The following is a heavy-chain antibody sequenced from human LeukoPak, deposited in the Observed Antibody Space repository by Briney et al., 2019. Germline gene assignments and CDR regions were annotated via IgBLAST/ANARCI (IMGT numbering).Heavy chain of an antibody. D-gene: IGHD6-19*01. V-gene: IGHV4-39*07. CDR2: IYSSGNT. CDR1: GDSISSSIYY. Sequence: SSETLSLTCTVSGDSISSSIYYWGWIRQPPGKGLEWIGSIYSSGNTYYNPSLKSRVTISVDSSKNQFSLKLTSVTAADTAVYYCARRFDTSGWVDYWGQGTLVTVSS. CDR3: ARRFDTSGWVDY. J-gene: IGHJ4*02.